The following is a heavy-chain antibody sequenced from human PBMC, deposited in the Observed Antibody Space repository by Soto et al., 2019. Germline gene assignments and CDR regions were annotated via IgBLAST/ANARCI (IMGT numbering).Heavy chain of an antibody. CDR3: ARIRSGWYYFDY. CDR2: IDPSDSYT. D-gene: IGHD6-19*01. Sequence: PGESLKISCKGSGYSFTSYWISWVRQMPGKGLEWMGRIDPSDSYTNYSPSFQGHVTISADKSISTAYLQWSSLKASDTAMYYCARIRSGWYYFDYWGQGTLVTVSS. V-gene: IGHV5-10-1*01. CDR1: GYSFTSYW. J-gene: IGHJ4*02.